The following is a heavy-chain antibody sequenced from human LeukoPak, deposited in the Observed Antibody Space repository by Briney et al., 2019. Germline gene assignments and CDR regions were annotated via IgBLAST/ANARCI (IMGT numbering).Heavy chain of an antibody. CDR2: ISGSGGST. J-gene: IGHJ6*02. Sequence: PGGSLRLSCAASGFTFSSYAMSWVRQAPGKGLEWDSAISGSGGSTYYADSVKGRFTISRDNSKNTLYLQMNSLRAEDTAVYYCAKEAGSGYYAYYYYGMDVWGQGTTVTVSS. CDR3: AKEAGSGYYAYYYYGMDV. CDR1: GFTFSSYA. V-gene: IGHV3-23*01. D-gene: IGHD3-3*01.